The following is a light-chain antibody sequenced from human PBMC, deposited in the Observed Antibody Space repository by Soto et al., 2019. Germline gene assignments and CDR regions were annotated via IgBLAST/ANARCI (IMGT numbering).Light chain of an antibody. Sequence: DIQMTQSPSSLSASVGDRVTITCRASQSISSYLNWYQQKPGKAPKLLIYAASSLQSGVPSRFSGSGSGTDFTLTISSLHPEDFATYYCQHLNTYPITFGPGTRLEIK. CDR2: AAS. CDR1: QSISSY. V-gene: IGKV1-39*01. J-gene: IGKJ5*01. CDR3: QHLNTYPIT.